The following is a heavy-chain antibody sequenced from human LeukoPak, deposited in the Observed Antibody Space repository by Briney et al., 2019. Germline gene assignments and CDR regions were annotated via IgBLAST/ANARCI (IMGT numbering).Heavy chain of an antibody. CDR3: ASYYASGVSAYDYFGMDV. CDR1: GYSISSGYY. V-gene: IGHV4-38-2*01. Sequence: SETLSLTCAVSGYSISSGYYWGWIRQPPGKGLEWIGSMYHNRGTYYNPSLKSRVTISMDTSKNQFSLRLSSVTAAGTAVYYCASYYASGVSAYDYFGMDVWGKGTTVTVSS. J-gene: IGHJ6*04. CDR2: MYHNRGT. D-gene: IGHD3-10*01.